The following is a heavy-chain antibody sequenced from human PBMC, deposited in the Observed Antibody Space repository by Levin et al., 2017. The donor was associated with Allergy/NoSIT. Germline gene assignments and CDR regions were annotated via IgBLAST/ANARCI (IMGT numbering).Heavy chain of an antibody. J-gene: IGHJ4*02. D-gene: IGHD6-19*01. CDR1: EFNVASNY. CDR3: ARVRGWQYYDS. V-gene: IGHV3-53*01. CDR2: LYSGGSS. Sequence: GASVKVSCVASEFNVASNYMSWVRQAPGKGLEWLSVLYSGGSSYLADSVKGRFSVSRDDSKNTLYLQMNSLRAEDTAVYFCARVRGWQYYDSWGQGTLVTVSS.